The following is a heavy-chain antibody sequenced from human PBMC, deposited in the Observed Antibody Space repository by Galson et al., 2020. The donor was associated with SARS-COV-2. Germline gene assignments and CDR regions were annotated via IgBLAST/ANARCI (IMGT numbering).Heavy chain of an antibody. CDR2: ISGSGDTT. Sequence: GGSLRLSCAASGFTFSSYAMNWVRQAPGEGLEWVSAISGSGDTTHYAGSVMGRFTISRDNSKNTLYMQMNSVRAEDTAVYYCAKRLYSSSQSETRGMDVWGQGATVTVSS. CDR3: AKRLYSSSQSETRGMDV. J-gene: IGHJ6*02. CDR1: GFTFSSYA. D-gene: IGHD6-13*01. V-gene: IGHV3-23*01.